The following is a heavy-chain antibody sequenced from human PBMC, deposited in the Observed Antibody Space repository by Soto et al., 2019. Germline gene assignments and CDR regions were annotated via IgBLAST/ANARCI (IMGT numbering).Heavy chain of an antibody. D-gene: IGHD3-16*01. CDR2: ITAYNGNT. J-gene: IGHJ4*02. Sequence: QVQLVQSGAEVKKPGASVKVSCKASGYTYTNFGSSWVRQAPGQGLEWMGWITAYNGNTNYAQKFQGRVTMTTDTSTSTSYMEVRCLRFDDPAVYYCARGGTRLDYWGQGTLVTVSS. V-gene: IGHV1-18*01. CDR3: ARGGTRLDY. CDR1: GYTYTNFG.